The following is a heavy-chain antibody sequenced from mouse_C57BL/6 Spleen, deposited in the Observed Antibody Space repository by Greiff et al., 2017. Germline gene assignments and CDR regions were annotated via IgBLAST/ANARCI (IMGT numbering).Heavy chain of an antibody. V-gene: IGHV1-69*01. CDR2: IDPSDSYT. Sequence: QVQLQQPGAELVMPGASVKLSCKASGYTFTSYWMHWVKQRPGQGLEWIGEIDPSDSYTNYNQKFKGTSTLTVDQSSSTAYMHLRSLTSEDSAVYYCARTGTDAMDYWGQGTSVTVSS. CDR3: ARTGTDAMDY. D-gene: IGHD4-1*01. CDR1: GYTFTSYW. J-gene: IGHJ4*01.